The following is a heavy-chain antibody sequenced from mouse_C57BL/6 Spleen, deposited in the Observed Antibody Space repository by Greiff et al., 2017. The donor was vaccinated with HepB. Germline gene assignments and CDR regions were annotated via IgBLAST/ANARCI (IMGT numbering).Heavy chain of an antibody. D-gene: IGHD1-1*01. CDR2: IYPKDGST. Sequence: VQLQQSGPELVKPGASVKLSCKASGYTFTSYDINWVKQRPGTGLEWIGWIYPKDGSTRYNDKFKVKATLTVDKSSSTAYMALHSLTSEDSAIYFEARDYYGSSYRKKNYFDYWGQGTTRTVSS. V-gene: IGHV1-85*01. J-gene: IGHJ2*01. CDR3: ARDYYGSSYRKKNYFDY. CDR1: GYTFTSYD.